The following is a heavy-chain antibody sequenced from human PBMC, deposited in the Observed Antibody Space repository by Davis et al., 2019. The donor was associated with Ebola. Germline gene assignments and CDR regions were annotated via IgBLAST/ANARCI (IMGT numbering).Heavy chain of an antibody. CDR1: AGSISSGGYY. CDR3: ARGVGGTTGWFDP. D-gene: IGHD1-26*01. J-gene: IGHJ5*02. V-gene: IGHV4-31*03. CDR2: IYYSGST. Sequence: MPSETLSLTCTLSAGSISSGGYYWSWIRQHPGTGLEWLGYIYYSGSTNYNPSLKSRVTISVDTSKNQFSLKLSSVTAADTAVYYCARGVGGTTGWFDPWGQGTLVTVSS.